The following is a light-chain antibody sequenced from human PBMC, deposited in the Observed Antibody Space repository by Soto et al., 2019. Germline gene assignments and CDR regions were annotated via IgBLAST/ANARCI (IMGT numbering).Light chain of an antibody. CDR1: QGITGW. CDR2: DAS. J-gene: IGKJ1*01. CDR3: QQYQRYWT. V-gene: IGKV1-5*01. Sequence: DIQLTQSPSTLSASVGDRVTITCRASQGITGWLAWYQQKPGKAPKLLIFDASTLESGVPPRFTGSGSGTESTLSIRNLQPDDFATYYCQQYQRYWTFGHGTKVDIK.